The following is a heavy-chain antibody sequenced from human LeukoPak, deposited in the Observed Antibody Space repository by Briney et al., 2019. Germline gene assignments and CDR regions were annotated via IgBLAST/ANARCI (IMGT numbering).Heavy chain of an antibody. CDR1: GGSISSYY. V-gene: IGHV4-59*01. CDR3: ARATWSNVDY. D-gene: IGHD2-8*01. CDR2: IYYSGST. J-gene: IGHJ4*02. Sequence: SETLSLTCTVSGGSISSYYWSWIRQPPGKGLEWIGYIYYSGSTNYNPSLKSRVTISVDTSKNQFSLKLSSVTAAGTAVYYCARATWSNVDYWGQGTLVTVSS.